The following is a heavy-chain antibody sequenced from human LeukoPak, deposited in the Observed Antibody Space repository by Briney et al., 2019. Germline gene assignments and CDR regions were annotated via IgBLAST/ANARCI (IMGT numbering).Heavy chain of an antibody. V-gene: IGHV4-31*03. J-gene: IGHJ4*02. Sequence: SQTLSLTCTVSGGSISSDDYYWSWIRQHPGKGLEWIGYIYYSGNTFYNPSLKSRVIISVDTSKNQFSLQLSSVTAADTAVYYCARGDYGDYVDYWGQGTLVTVSS. CDR2: IYYSGNT. CDR3: ARGDYGDYVDY. D-gene: IGHD4-17*01. CDR1: GGSISSDDYY.